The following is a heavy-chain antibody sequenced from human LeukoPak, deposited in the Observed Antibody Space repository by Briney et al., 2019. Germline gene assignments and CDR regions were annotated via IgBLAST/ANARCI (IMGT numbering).Heavy chain of an antibody. CDR3: ARDPYYDFWSGYRYYYYMDV. Sequence: ASVKVSCMASGYTFTAYYIHWVRQAPGQGLEWMGRINPKNGDTNYAQKFQDRVTMTRDTSMSAAYMEISRLTYDDTAVYYCARDPYYDFWSGYRYYYYMDVWGKGTTVTVSS. J-gene: IGHJ6*03. CDR1: GYTFTAYY. V-gene: IGHV1-2*06. CDR2: INPKNGDT. D-gene: IGHD3-3*01.